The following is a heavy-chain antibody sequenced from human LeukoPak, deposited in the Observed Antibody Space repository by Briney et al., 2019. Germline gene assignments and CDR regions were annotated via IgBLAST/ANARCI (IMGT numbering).Heavy chain of an antibody. J-gene: IGHJ4*02. Sequence: GSLXLSCAASGFTFTTYWMSWVRQPPGKGLEWVANIKQDGTEKYYVDSVKGRFTISRDNSKNTLYLQMNRLRAEDTAVYYCAKGSGYSYXXEHDYWGQGTLVTVSS. CDR2: IKQDGTEK. V-gene: IGHV3-7*01. D-gene: IGHD5-18*01. CDR1: GFTFTTYW. CDR3: AKGSGYSYXXEHDY.